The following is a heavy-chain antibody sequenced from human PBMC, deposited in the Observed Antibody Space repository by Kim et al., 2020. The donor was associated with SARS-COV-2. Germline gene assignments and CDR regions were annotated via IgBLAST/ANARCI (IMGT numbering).Heavy chain of an antibody. CDR1: GFSFCTFY. D-gene: IGHD5-12*01. Sequence: GGSLRLSCVASGFSFCTFYMSWVRQAPGKGLKWVSVIKAAEDTTYYAESVKGRFTVSSDSASNTLYLHMKSLRADDTAVYYCVKDAWLDYCG. J-gene: IGHJ4*01. CDR2: IKAAEDTT. CDR3: VKDAWLDY. V-gene: IGHV3-23*01.